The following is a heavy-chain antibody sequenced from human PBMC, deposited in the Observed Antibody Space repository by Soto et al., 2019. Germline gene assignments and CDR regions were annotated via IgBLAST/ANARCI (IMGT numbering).Heavy chain of an antibody. J-gene: IGHJ4*02. CDR2: IWYDGSNK. D-gene: IGHD6-13*01. CDR1: GFTFSSYG. CDR3: ARAFEQQLVDY. Sequence: GGSLRLSCAASGFTFSSYGMHWVRQAPGKGLEWVAVIWYDGSNKYYADSVKGRFTISRDNSKNTLYLQMNSLRAEDTAVYYCARAFEQQLVDYWGQGTLVTVSS. V-gene: IGHV3-33*01.